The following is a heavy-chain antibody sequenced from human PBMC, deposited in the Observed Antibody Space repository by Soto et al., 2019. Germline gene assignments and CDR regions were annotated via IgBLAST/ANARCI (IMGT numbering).Heavy chain of an antibody. CDR3: ATWPYSHWFDY. V-gene: IGHV5-51*01. Sequence: GESLKISCKGSGFSFSTYSIGWVRQMPGKGLEWMGNIHSGDSNARYSPSFQGQVTISVDKSINTAYLQWSSLKASDTALYYCATWPYSHWFDYWGQGTLVIVSS. J-gene: IGHJ4*02. CDR2: IHSGDSNA. D-gene: IGHD4-4*01. CDR1: GFSFSTYS.